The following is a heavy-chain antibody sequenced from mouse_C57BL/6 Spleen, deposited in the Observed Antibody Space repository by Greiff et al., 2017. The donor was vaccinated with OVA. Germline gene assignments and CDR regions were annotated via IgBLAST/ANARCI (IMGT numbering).Heavy chain of an antibody. CDR3: ARRGREEGSDLDY. Sequence: QVQLQQPGPELVKPGASVKLSCTASGYTFTSYCMHWVKQRPGRGLEWLGRIDPNSGGTTYNEMFKSKATLTVDKPSSTAYMELRSMTSEDSAVYYGARRGREEGSDLDYWGQGTTLTVSS. V-gene: IGHV1-72*01. J-gene: IGHJ2*01. CDR1: GYTFTSYC. CDR2: IDPNSGGT. D-gene: IGHD1-1*02.